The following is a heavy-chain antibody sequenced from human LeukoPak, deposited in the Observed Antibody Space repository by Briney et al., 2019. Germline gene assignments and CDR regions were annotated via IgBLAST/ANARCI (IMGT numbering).Heavy chain of an antibody. CDR1: GFTFDDYA. CDR3: AKGIAARFVDYFDY. D-gene: IGHD6-6*01. CDR2: ISWNSGSI. J-gene: IGHJ4*02. V-gene: IGHV3-9*01. Sequence: GGSLRLSCAASGFTFDDYAMHWVRQAPGKGLEWVSGISWNSGSIGYADSVKGRFTISRDNAKNSLYLQMNSLRAEDTALYYCAKGIAARFVDYFDYWGQGTLVTVSS.